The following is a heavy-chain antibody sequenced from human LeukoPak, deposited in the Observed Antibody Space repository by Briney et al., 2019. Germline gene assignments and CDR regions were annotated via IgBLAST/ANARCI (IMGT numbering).Heavy chain of an antibody. D-gene: IGHD1-26*01. V-gene: IGHV4-59*08. CDR1: GGSISSYY. CDR3: ARGRSVGARAPGAFDI. CDR2: IFYTGRT. J-gene: IGHJ3*02. Sequence: PSETLSLTCTVSGGSISSYYWSWMRQPPGKGLEWIGYIFYTGRTNYNPSLKSRVTISVDTSKNQFSLKVTSVTAADTAVYHCARGRSVGARAPGAFDIWGQGTMVTVSS.